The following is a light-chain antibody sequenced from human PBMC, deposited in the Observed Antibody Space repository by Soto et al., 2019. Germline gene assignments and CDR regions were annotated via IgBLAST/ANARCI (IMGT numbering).Light chain of an antibody. CDR2: DIS. J-gene: IGKJ5*01. V-gene: IGKV3-15*01. CDR1: QDVTTN. Sequence: EITMTQFACILSASAGEGVTLSCWAAQDVTTNFAWYQQKRGQAPRLLIYDISSRATGVPARFSGSGYGTEFNLSTSGLQSEDFAVYFCQQYNNWPFSFGQGTRLEIK. CDR3: QQYNNWPFS.